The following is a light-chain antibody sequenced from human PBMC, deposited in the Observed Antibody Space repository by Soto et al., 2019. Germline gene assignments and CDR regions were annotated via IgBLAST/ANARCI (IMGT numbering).Light chain of an antibody. CDR3: SSYAGNYNVV. Sequence: QSVLTQPPSASGSPGQSVAISCSGTNSDIGGYNYVSWYQQYPGKAPKLMIYEVTKRPSGVPHRFSGSKSGNTASLTVSGLQAEDEADYYCSSYAGNYNVVFGGGTKLT. CDR2: EVT. CDR1: NSDIGGYNY. J-gene: IGLJ2*01. V-gene: IGLV2-8*01.